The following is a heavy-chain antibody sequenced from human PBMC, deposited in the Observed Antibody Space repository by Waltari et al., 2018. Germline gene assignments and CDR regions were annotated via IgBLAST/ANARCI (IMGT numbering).Heavy chain of an antibody. V-gene: IGHV1-69*12. CDR2: IVPVVGSA. Sequence: QVELVQSGAEVKKPGSSVKVSCKFSGDTFDFNRFFMTWVRQAPGQGLEWMGGIVPVVGSATYARKFQGRVTITADESTNTAYMELSSLRSEDTALYYCARGLLSGTTDYFYHYMDVWGKGTTVTISS. CDR3: ARGLLSGTTDYFYHYMDV. J-gene: IGHJ6*03. CDR1: GDTFDFNRFF. D-gene: IGHD1-7*01.